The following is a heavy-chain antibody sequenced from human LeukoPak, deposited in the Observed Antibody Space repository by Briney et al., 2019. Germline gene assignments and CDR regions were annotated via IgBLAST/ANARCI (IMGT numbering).Heavy chain of an antibody. CDR1: GGSITGSSYY. CDR2: IYYSGST. J-gene: IGHJ4*02. V-gene: IGHV4-39*02. Sequence: MTSETLSLTCTISGGSITGSSYYWGWIRQSPGKGLEWIGNIYYSGSTYYNSSLKSRVTISIDTSKNHFSLRLTSVTASDTAVYFCTRGSCDVSTGRSTLGEYWGQGTLVAVSS. D-gene: IGHD2-2*01. CDR3: TRGSCDVSTGRSTLGEY.